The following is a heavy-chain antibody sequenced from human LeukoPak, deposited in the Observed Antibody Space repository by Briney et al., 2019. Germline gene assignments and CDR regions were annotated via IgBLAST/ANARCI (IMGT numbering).Heavy chain of an antibody. J-gene: IGHJ4*02. D-gene: IGHD5-12*01. CDR3: TPTGYSDYDLSHPFDY. CDR1: GFTFSGSA. CDR2: IRGKANSYAT. V-gene: IGHV3-73*01. Sequence: GGSLKLSCAASGFTFSGSAMHWVRQASGKGLEWVGRIRGKANSYATAYAASVKGRFTISRDDSKNTAYLQMNSLKTEDTAVYYCTPTGYSDYDLSHPFDYWGQGTLVTVSS.